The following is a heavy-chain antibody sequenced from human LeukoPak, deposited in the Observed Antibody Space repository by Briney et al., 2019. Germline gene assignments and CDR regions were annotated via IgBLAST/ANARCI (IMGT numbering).Heavy chain of an antibody. V-gene: IGHV4-59*01. CDR2: IYYSGST. CDR1: GGSISSYY. Sequence: SETLSLTCTVSGGSISSYYWSWIRQPPGKGLEWIGDIYYSGSTNYNPSLKSRVTISVDTSKNQFSLKLSSVTAADTAVYYCAGRGIAAERALNYWGQGTLVTVSS. J-gene: IGHJ4*02. CDR3: AGRGIAAERALNY. D-gene: IGHD6-13*01.